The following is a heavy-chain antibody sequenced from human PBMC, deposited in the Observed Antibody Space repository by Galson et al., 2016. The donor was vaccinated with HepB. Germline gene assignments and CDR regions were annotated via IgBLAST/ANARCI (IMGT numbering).Heavy chain of an antibody. Sequence: SLRLSCAASGFTFSNYSMNWVRQAPGKGLEWVSYISNTSSTMYYADSVKGQVTISRDNSKNTLSLQMNSLTADDTAIYYCVQGSTAPAVWGKGTTVTVSS. J-gene: IGHJ6*04. V-gene: IGHV3-48*01. D-gene: IGHD1-26*01. CDR2: ISNTSSTM. CDR1: GFTFSNYS. CDR3: VQGSTAPAV.